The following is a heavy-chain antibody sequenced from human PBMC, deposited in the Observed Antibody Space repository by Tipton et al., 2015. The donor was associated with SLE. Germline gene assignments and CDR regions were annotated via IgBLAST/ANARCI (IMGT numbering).Heavy chain of an antibody. CDR1: GFTFDDYT. V-gene: IGHV3-43*01. J-gene: IGHJ4*02. CDR3: AKDKMAIYYFNY. Sequence: GSLRLSCAASGFTFDDYTMHWVRQAPGKGLEWVSLISWDGGSTYYADSVKGRFTISRDNSKNSLYLQMNSLRTEDTALYYCAKDKMAIYYFNYWSQGTLVTVSS. CDR2: ISWDGGST. D-gene: IGHD2-8*01.